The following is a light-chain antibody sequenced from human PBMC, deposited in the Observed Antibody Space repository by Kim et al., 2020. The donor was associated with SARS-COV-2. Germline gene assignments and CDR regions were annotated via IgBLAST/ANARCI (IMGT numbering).Light chain of an antibody. J-gene: IGKJ1*01. CDR2: NTS. Sequence: ASAGDRVTISCRASQSICGRLAWYQQKPGKAPKVVISNTSTLESGVPTRFSGSGSGTEFTLTIISLQPDDFATYYCQDACTYPKTFGQGTKVDIK. CDR3: QDACTYPKT. V-gene: IGKV1-5*03. CDR1: QSICGR.